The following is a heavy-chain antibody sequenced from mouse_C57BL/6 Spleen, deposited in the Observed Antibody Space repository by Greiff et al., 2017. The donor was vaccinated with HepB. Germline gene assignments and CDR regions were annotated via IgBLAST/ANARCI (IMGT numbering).Heavy chain of an antibody. CDR2: SNYDGSST. CDR1: GFTFSDYY. V-gene: IGHV5-16*01. J-gene: IGHJ4*01. Sequence: EVQVVESEGGLVQPGSSMKLSCTASGFTFSDYYMAWVRQVPEKGLEWVANSNYDGSSTYYLDSLKSRFIISRDNAKNILYLQMSSLKSEDTATYYCAREDYYGPMDYWGQGTSVTVSS. D-gene: IGHD1-2*01. CDR3: AREDYYGPMDY.